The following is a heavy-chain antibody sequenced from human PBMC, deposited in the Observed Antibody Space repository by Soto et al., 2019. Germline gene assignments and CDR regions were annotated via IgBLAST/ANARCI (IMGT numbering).Heavy chain of an antibody. CDR2: MNPNSGNT. J-gene: IGHJ6*03. CDR1: GYTFTSYD. CDR3: ARGPVGNYYYYMDV. D-gene: IGHD1-26*01. Sequence: ASVKVSCKASGYTFTSYDINWVRQATGQGLEWTGWMNPNSGNTGYAQKFQGRVTMTRNTSISTAYMELSSLRSEDTAVYYCARGPVGNYYYYMDVWGKGTPVTVSS. V-gene: IGHV1-8*01.